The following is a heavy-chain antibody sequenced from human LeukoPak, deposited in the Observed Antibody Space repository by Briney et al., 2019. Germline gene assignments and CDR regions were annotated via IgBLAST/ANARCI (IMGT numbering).Heavy chain of an antibody. J-gene: IGHJ4*02. D-gene: IGHD6-19*01. Sequence: SETLSLTCTVSGYSISSGYYWGWIRQPPGKGLEWIGSIYHSGSTYYNPSLKSRVTISVDTSKNQFSLKLSSLTAAATALCSCAGGGGWAVAGTWQDWGQGTLVTVSS. V-gene: IGHV4-38-2*02. CDR1: GYSISSGYY. CDR2: IYHSGST. CDR3: AGGGGWAVAGTWQD.